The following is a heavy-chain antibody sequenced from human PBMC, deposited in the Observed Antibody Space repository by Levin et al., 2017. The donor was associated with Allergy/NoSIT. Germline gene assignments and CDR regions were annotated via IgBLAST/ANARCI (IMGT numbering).Heavy chain of an antibody. CDR2: ISGDFTT. Sequence: ETLSLTCAASGFSFSTYAMNWVRQAPGKGLEWVSGISGDFTTYYADSVKGRFTISRDNSKNTVYLQMNSLRDEDTAVYFCARGYDRGVLSSWGQGTLVTVSS. D-gene: IGHD5-12*01. CDR3: ARGYDRGVLSS. J-gene: IGHJ5*02. V-gene: IGHV3-23*01. CDR1: GFSFSTYA.